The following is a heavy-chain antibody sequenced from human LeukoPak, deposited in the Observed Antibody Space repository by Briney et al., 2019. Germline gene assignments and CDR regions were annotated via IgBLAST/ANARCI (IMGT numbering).Heavy chain of an antibody. CDR1: VGTFSSYA. V-gene: IGHV1-69*04. J-gene: IGHJ6*02. CDR3: ARTTRDYDILTGPTRYGMDV. Sequence: ASLKVSCKASVGTFSSYAISWGRQAPGQGREWMGRIIPILVIANYTQKFQGRVTITADKSTSTAYMELSSLRSEDTAVYYCARTTRDYDILTGPTRYGMDVWGQGTTVTVSS. CDR2: IIPILVIA. D-gene: IGHD3-9*01.